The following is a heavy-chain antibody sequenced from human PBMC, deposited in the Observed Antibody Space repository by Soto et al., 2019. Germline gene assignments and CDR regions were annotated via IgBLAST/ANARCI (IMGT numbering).Heavy chain of an antibody. CDR2: INPSGGST. CDR3: ARDYDSSGYPRYYFDY. V-gene: IGHV1-46*03. Sequence: ASVTVSCQAAGYTFTSYYMHWVRQAPGQGLEWMGIINPSGGSTSYAQKFQGRVTMTRDTSTSTVYMELSSLRSEDTAVYYCARDYDSSGYPRYYFDYWGQGTLVTVSS. CDR1: GYTFTSYY. J-gene: IGHJ4*02. D-gene: IGHD3-22*01.